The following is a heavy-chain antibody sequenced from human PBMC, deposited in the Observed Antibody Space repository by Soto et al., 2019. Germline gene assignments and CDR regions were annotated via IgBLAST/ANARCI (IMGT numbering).Heavy chain of an antibody. D-gene: IGHD3-16*01. CDR2: ISAYNGDT. V-gene: IGHV1-18*01. Sequence: QIQLVQSGAEVKKPGASVKVSCKASGYTFTSYGISWVRQAPGQGLEWMGWISAYNGDTNYPQSPQLRITMTTATSTSTALLELKSLRSDDTAMYYYSRERYNCTFREYWYGIDYWGQGTLVTVSS. CDR3: SRERYNCTFREYWYGIDY. J-gene: IGHJ4*02. CDR1: GYTFTSYG.